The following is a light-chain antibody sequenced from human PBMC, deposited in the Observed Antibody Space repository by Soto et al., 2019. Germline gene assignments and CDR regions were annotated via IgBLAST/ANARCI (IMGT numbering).Light chain of an antibody. CDR3: QQYNNWPLT. CDR1: QSVSTN. Sequence: EIVMTQSPATLSVSPGERAALSCRASQSVSTNLAWYQQKPGLAPRLLIYGASTRATGVPARFSGSGSGTDFTLTISSLQSEDFAVYYCQQYNNWPLTFGGGTKVEIK. V-gene: IGKV3-15*01. CDR2: GAS. J-gene: IGKJ4*01.